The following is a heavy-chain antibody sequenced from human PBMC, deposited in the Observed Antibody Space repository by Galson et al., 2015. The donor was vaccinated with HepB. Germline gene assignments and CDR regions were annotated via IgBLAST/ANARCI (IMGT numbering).Heavy chain of an antibody. D-gene: IGHD3-3*01. J-gene: IGHJ4*02. V-gene: IGHV2-5*02. CDR2: IYWDDDK. Sequence: PALVKPTQTLTLTCTFSGFSLSTSGVGVGWIRQPPGKALEWLALIYWDDDKRYSPSLKSRLTITKDTSKNQVVLTMTNMDPVDTATYYCAHSGYQNYDFWSGYTSGYDYWGQGTLVTVSS. CDR1: GFSLSTSGVG. CDR3: AHSGYQNYDFWSGYTSGYDY.